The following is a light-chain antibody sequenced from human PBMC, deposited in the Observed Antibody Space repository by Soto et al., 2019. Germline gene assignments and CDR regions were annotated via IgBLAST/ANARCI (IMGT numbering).Light chain of an antibody. CDR3: SSYTTSSTRV. CDR1: SSDIGIYKY. V-gene: IGLV2-14*01. CDR2: EVS. Sequence: HSVLTQPASLSGSPGQSITISCTGSSSDIGIYKYVSWYQQHPGKVPKLIIYEVSNQPSGVSNRFSGSKSGNTASLTISGLQAEDEADYYCSSYTTSSTRVFGTGTKVTVL. J-gene: IGLJ1*01.